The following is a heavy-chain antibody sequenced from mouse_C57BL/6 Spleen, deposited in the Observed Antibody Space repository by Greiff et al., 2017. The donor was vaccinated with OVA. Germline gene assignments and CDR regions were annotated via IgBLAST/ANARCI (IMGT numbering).Heavy chain of an antibody. Sequence: EVQLQQSGTVLARPGASVKMSCKTSGYTFTSYWMHWVKQRPGQGLEWIGAIYPGNSDTSYNQKFKGKAKLTAVTSASTSYMELSSLTYEDSAVYYCTGSPNYYGSMDWYFDVWGTGTTVTVSS. J-gene: IGHJ1*03. V-gene: IGHV1-5*01. CDR3: TGSPNYYGSMDWYFDV. CDR2: IYPGNSDT. D-gene: IGHD1-1*01. CDR1: GYTFTSYW.